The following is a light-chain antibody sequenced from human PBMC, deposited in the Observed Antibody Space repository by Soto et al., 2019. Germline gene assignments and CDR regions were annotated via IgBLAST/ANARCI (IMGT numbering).Light chain of an antibody. J-gene: IGLJ2*01. CDR1: SSDVGGYNY. CDR2: EVS. V-gene: IGLV2-14*01. Sequence: QSALTQPASVSESPGQSITISCTGTSSDVGGYNYVSWYQQYPGKAPKLMIYEVSNRPSGVSIRFSASKSGNTASLTISGLQAEDEADYYCSSYTTYNTLVFGGGTKLTVL. CDR3: SSYTTYNTLV.